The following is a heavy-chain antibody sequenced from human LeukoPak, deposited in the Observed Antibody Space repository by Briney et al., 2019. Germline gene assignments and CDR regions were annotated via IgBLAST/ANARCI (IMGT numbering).Heavy chain of an antibody. CDR3: AKVQGYCSGGSCYSFNY. CDR1: GFTFNNYA. Sequence: GGSLRLSCAASGFTFNNYAMNWVRQAPGKGLEWVSAISGSGGRTYYAASVKGRFTISRDNSKNTLYLQLNSLRAEDTAVYYCAKVQGYCSGGSCYSFNYWGQGTLDTVSS. J-gene: IGHJ4*02. CDR2: ISGSGGRT. D-gene: IGHD2-15*01. V-gene: IGHV3-23*01.